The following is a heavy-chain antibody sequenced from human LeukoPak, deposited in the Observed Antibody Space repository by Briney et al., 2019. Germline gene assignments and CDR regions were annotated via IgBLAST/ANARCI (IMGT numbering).Heavy chain of an antibody. CDR2: IYYSGST. V-gene: IGHV4-59*12. D-gene: IGHD3-10*01. CDR1: GGSISSYY. J-gene: IGHJ5*02. Sequence: SETLSLTCTVSGGSISSYYWSWIRQPPGKGLEWIGYIYYSGSTNYNPSLKSRVTISVDTSKNQFSLKLSSVTAADTAVYYCARGRRGATMVRGRPLTRLDPWGQGTLVTASS. CDR3: ARGRRGATMVRGRPLTRLDP.